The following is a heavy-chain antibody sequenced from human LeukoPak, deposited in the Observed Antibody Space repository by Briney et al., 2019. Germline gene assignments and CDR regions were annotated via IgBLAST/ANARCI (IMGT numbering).Heavy chain of an antibody. CDR1: GDSVSSHSAA. D-gene: IGHD1-26*01. CDR3: ARAGRWVGATSYWYFDL. V-gene: IGHV6-1*01. CDR2: TYYRSKWYN. J-gene: IGHJ2*01. Sequence: SQTLSLTCAISGDSVSSHSAAWNWIRQSRSRGLEWLGRTYYRSKWYNDYAVSVKSRITINPDTSKNQFSLQLNSVTPEDTAVYYSARAGRWVGATSYWYFDLWGRGTLVTVSS.